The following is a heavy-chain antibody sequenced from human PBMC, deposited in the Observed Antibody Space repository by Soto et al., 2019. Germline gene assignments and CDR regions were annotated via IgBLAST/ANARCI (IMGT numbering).Heavy chain of an antibody. V-gene: IGHV1-24*01. CDR2: FDPEDGET. Sequence: ASVKVSCKVSGYTLTELSMHWVRQAPGKGLEWMGGFDPEDGETIYAQKFQGRVTMTEDTSTDTAYMELSSLRSEDTAVYYCATVLLLYYYDSRLGPFDIWGQGTMVT. CDR1: GYTLTELS. CDR3: ATVLLLYYYDSRLGPFDI. D-gene: IGHD3-22*01. J-gene: IGHJ3*02.